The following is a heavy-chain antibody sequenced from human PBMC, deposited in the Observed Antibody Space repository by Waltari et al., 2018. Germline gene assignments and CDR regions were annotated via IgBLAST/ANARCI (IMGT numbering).Heavy chain of an antibody. CDR1: GYSISSGYT. D-gene: IGHD1-26*01. J-gene: IGHJ4*02. CDR3: ARVKGGNYRLDY. V-gene: IGHV4-38-2*02. CDR2: IYHSGST. Sequence: QVQLQESGPGLVKPSETLSLTCTVSGYSISSGYTWRWIRQPPGKGLEWIGSIYHSGSTYYNPSLRSRVTMSLDTSKNQFSLKLTSVTAADTAVYYCARVKGGNYRLDYWGQGTLVTVSS.